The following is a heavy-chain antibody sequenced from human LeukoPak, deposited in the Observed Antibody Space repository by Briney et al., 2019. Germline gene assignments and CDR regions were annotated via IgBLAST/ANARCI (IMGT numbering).Heavy chain of an antibody. Sequence: GASVKVSCKASGGTFSSYAISWVRQAPGQGLEWMGGIIPIFGTANYAQKFQGRVTITADESTSTAYMELSSLRSEDTAVYYRARSGVVATIADRWFDPWGQGTLVTVSS. D-gene: IGHD5-12*01. V-gene: IGHV1-69*01. CDR1: GGTFSSYA. J-gene: IGHJ5*02. CDR3: ARSGVVATIADRWFDP. CDR2: IIPIFGTA.